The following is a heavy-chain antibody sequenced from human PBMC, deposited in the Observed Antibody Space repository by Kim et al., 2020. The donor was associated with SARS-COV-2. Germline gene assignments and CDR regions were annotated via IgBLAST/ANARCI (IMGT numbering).Heavy chain of an antibody. CDR3: ALGYQLLDSFSVGFDY. Sequence: SGPTLVNPTQTLTLTCTFSGFSLSTSGVGVGWIRQPPGKALEWPALIYWDDDKRYSPSLKSRLTITKDTSKNQVVLTMTNMDPVDTATYYCALGYQLLDSFSVGFDYWGQGTLVTVSS. V-gene: IGHV2-5*02. D-gene: IGHD2-2*01. CDR2: IYWDDDK. CDR1: GFSLSTSGVG. J-gene: IGHJ4*02.